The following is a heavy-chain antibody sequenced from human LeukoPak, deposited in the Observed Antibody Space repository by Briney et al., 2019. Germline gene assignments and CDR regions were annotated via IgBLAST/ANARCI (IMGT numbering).Heavy chain of an antibody. CDR2: IYHSGST. V-gene: IGHV4-30-2*01. CDR3: ARGPGLRLGELSSDYDY. CDR1: GGSISSGGYS. Sequence: SQTLSLTCAVSGGSISSGGYSWSWIRQPPGKGLEWIGYIYHSGSTNYNPSLKSRVTISVDTSKNQFSLKLGSVTAADTAVYYCARGPGLRLGELSSDYDYWGQGTLVTVSS. D-gene: IGHD3-16*02. J-gene: IGHJ4*02.